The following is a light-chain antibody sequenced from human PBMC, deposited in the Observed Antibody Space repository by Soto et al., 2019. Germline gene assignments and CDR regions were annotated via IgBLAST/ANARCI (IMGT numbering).Light chain of an antibody. CDR2: DAS. V-gene: IGKV1-5*01. J-gene: IGKJ3*01. Sequence: DIQMTQSPSTLSASVGDRVTITCRASQSISSWLAWYQQKPGKAPKLLIYDASSLESGVPSRFSGSGSGTEVTITISSLQPDDFATYYCQQYNSYSLFTFGPGTKVDIK. CDR3: QQYNSYSLFT. CDR1: QSISSW.